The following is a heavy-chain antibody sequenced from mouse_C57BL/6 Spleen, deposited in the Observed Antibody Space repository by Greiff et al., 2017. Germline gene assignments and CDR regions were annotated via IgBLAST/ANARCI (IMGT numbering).Heavy chain of an antibody. CDR2: IDPSDSET. D-gene: IGHD3-1*01. J-gene: IGHJ1*03. V-gene: IGHV1-52*01. CDR3: ARGWRASTAFDV. CDR1: GYTFTSYW. Sequence: QVQLQQPGAELVRPGSSVKLSCKASGYTFTSYWMHWVKQRPIQGLEWIGNIDPSDSETHYNQKFKDKATLTVDKSPSTAYMQLSSLTSEDSAVYYCARGWRASTAFDVWGTGTTVTVSS.